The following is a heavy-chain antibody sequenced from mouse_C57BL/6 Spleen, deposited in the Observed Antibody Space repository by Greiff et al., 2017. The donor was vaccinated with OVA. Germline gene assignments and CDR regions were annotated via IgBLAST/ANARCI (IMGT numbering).Heavy chain of an antibody. CDR2: IYPGDGDT. V-gene: IGHV1-80*01. J-gene: IGHJ3*01. CDR1: GYAFSSYW. CDR3: ERNWDAWFAY. Sequence: VQLQQSGAELVKPGASVKISCKASGYAFSSYWMNWVKQRPGKGLEWIGQIYPGDGDTNYNGKFKGKATLTANKSSSTAYMQLSSLTSEDSAVYFCERNWDAWFAYWGQGTLVTVSA. D-gene: IGHD4-1*01.